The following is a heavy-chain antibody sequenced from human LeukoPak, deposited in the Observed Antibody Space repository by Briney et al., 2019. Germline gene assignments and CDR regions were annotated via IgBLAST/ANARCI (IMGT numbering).Heavy chain of an antibody. J-gene: IGHJ4*02. CDR3: ARTAFGINGDLDY. V-gene: IGHV4-31*03. CDR1: GGSISSGGYY. Sequence: PSETLSLTCTVSGGSISSGGYYWSWIRQHPGKGLEWIGYIYYSGSTYYNPSLKSRVTISVDTSKNQFSLKLSSVTAADTAVYYCARTAFGINGDLDYWGQGTLVTVSS. D-gene: IGHD4-17*01. CDR2: IYYSGST.